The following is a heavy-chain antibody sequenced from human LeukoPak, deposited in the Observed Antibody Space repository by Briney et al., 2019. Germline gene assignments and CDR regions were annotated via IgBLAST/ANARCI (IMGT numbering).Heavy chain of an antibody. CDR1: GGTFSSYA. CDR2: IIPILGIA. D-gene: IGHD6-19*01. Sequence: GASVKVSCKASGGTFSSYAISWVRQAPGQGLEWMGRIIPILGIANYAQKFQGRVTITADKSTSTAYMELSSLRSEDTAVYYCARDRDSSGWYVRGFDYWGQGTLVTVSP. CDR3: ARDRDSSGWYVRGFDY. J-gene: IGHJ4*02. V-gene: IGHV1-69*04.